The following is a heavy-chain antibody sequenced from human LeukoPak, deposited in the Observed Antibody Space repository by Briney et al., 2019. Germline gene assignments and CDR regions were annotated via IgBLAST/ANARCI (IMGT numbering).Heavy chain of an antibody. Sequence: PSETLSLTCTVSGGSISSYYWSWIRQPPGKGLEWIGYIYYSGSTNYNPSLKSRVTISVDTSKNQFSLKLSSVTAADTAVYYCARDSAAAGIDYWGQGTLVTVSS. CDR3: ARDSAAAGIDY. CDR1: GGSISSYY. CDR2: IYYSGST. D-gene: IGHD6-13*01. V-gene: IGHV4-59*01. J-gene: IGHJ4*02.